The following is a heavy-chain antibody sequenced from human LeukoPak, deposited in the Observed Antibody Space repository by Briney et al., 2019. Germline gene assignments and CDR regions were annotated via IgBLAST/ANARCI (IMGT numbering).Heavy chain of an antibody. D-gene: IGHD3-10*01. Sequence: GGSLRLSCAASGFTFDVYATHWVREAPGKGLEWVFIISGNGGSTYYADSVKGRFTISRDNSQNSLYLQMNSLRTEDTALYFCAKDHYYGSGSYSRWVYSDYWGQGTLVTVSS. CDR2: ISGNGGST. V-gene: IGHV3-43*02. J-gene: IGHJ4*02. CDR1: GFTFDVYA. CDR3: AKDHYYGSGSYSRWVYSDY.